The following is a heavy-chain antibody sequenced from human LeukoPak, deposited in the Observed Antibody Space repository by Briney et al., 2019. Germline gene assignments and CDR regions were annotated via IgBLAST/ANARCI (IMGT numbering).Heavy chain of an antibody. D-gene: IGHD1-26*01. J-gene: IGHJ4*02. V-gene: IGHV4-4*07. CDR1: GGTISSYY. Sequence: PSDTLSLTCTVSGGTISSYYWSWIRQPAGKGLDWIGRIYTSGSTNYNPSLKSRVTMSVDTSKNQFSLKLSSVTAADTAVYYCARATSGIVGASLFDYWGQGTLVTVSS. CDR2: IYTSGST. CDR3: ARATSGIVGASLFDY.